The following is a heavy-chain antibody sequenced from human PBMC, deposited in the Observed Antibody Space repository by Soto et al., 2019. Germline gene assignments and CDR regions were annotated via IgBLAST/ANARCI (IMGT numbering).Heavy chain of an antibody. D-gene: IGHD1-1*01. CDR2: ISGGGGRI. CDR1: RFTFRLYA. J-gene: IGHJ5*01. CDR3: ATYMWGDWDDADPDFWFAS. V-gene: IGHV3-23*01. Sequence: EVRLLESGGGLVQPGGSLRLSCAASRFTFRLYAMSWVRQAPGKGLEWVSGISGGGGRIYYADSVKGRFINSRDNSKGALSLQMNSLKAEDTAVYYCATYMWGDWDDADPDFWFASCGQGTLVTVSS.